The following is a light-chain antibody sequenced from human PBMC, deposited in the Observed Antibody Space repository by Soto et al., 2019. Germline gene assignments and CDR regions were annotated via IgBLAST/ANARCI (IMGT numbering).Light chain of an antibody. Sequence: EIVLTQSPATLSLSPGERATLSCRASQSISSYLAWYQQKPGRAPRLLIYDASNRATGIPAGFSGGGSGTDFTPTITSLEPEDFTVYYCQHRSNWPWTFGKGNKVEPK. CDR3: QHRSNWPWT. J-gene: IGKJ1*01. CDR2: DAS. V-gene: IGKV3-11*01. CDR1: QSISSY.